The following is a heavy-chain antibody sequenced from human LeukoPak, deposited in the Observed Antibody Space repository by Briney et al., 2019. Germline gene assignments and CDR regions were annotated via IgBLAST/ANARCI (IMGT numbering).Heavy chain of an antibody. CDR3: AKVRTYFYHGLDV. D-gene: IGHD1-14*01. CDR2: ISGTTSGT. CDR1: GFTFSTCA. J-gene: IGHJ6*01. Sequence: GGSLRLSCAASGFTFSTCAMSWVRQAPGKGLEWVSGISGTTSGTYYADSVKGRFTISRDNSKNTLFLQVNSFRAEDTAVYYCAKVRTYFYHGLDVWGQGTTVTVSS. V-gene: IGHV3-23*01.